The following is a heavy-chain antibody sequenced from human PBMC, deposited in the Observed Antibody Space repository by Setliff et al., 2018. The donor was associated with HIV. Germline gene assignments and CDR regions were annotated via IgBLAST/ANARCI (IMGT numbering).Heavy chain of an antibody. CDR1: GGSINSRSYY. CDR2: IYFSGTP. V-gene: IGHV4-39*01. D-gene: IGHD2-8*02. J-gene: IGHJ4*02. CDR3: ARRGMWSYETGGNPTATFDY. Sequence: NPSETLSLTCTVSGGSINSRSYYWAWIRQPPGKGLEWVASIYFSGTPHYNPSLKNRVTISVDTSKNQFSLKLSSVTAADTAVYYCARRGMWSYETGGNPTATFDYWGQGVLVTVSS.